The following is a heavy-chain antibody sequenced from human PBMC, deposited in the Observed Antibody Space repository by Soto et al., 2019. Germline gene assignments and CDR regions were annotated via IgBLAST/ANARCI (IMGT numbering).Heavy chain of an antibody. D-gene: IGHD3-16*01. Sequence: QVQLQESGPGLVQPSGTLSLSCAVSGGSISSSHWWTWVRQPPGKGLEWIGEIYHSCSTNYNPSLKSRVPISVDTSRNQFSLNLSSVTAAATAVYYCASSGGGEDYWGQGILVTVSS. V-gene: IGHV4-4*02. J-gene: IGHJ4*02. CDR1: GGSISSSHW. CDR2: IYHSCST. CDR3: ASSGGGEDY.